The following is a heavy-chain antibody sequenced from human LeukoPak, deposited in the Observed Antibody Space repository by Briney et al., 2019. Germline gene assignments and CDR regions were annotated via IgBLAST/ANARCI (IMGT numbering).Heavy chain of an antibody. D-gene: IGHD3-10*01. CDR1: GLTFSSYE. J-gene: IGHJ3*02. Sequence: GGSLRLSCAASGLTFSSYEMNWVRQAPGKGLEWVSYISFSGSTIYYADSVKGRFTISRDNAKNSLHLQMYSLRAEDTAVYYCAREFITTDDAFDIWGHGTMVTVSS. CDR3: AREFITTDDAFDI. CDR2: ISFSGSTI. V-gene: IGHV3-48*03.